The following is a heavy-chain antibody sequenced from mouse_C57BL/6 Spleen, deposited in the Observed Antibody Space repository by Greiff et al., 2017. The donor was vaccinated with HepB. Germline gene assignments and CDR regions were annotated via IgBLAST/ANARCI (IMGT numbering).Heavy chain of an antibody. Sequence: EVQLQQSGPELVKPGASVKISCKASGYTFTDYYMNWVKQSHGKSLEWIGDINPNNGGTSYNQKFKGKATLTVDKASSKAYMELRSLTSEDSAVYYCATSDYDWYFDVWGTGTTVTVSS. CDR2: INPNNGGT. CDR3: ATSDYDWYFDV. V-gene: IGHV1-26*01. D-gene: IGHD2-4*01. J-gene: IGHJ1*03. CDR1: GYTFTDYY.